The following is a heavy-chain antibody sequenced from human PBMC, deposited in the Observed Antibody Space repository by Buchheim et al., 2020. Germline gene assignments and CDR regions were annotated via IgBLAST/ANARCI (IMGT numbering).Heavy chain of an antibody. CDR1: GFTFSSYG. CDR2: ISYDGSNK. D-gene: IGHD5-24*01. J-gene: IGHJ4*02. Sequence: QVQLVESGGGVVQPGRSLRLSCAASGFTFSSYGMHWVRQAPGKGLEWVAVISYDGSNKYYADSVKGRFTISRDNSKNTLYLQMNSLRAEDTAVYYCAKDPYVEMATIESFDYWGQGTL. V-gene: IGHV3-30*18. CDR3: AKDPYVEMATIESFDY.